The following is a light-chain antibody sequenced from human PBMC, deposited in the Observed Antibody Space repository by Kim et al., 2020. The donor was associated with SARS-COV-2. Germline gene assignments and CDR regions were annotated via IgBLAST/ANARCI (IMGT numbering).Light chain of an antibody. J-gene: IGKJ4*01. Sequence: ESLGDRVTITCQASRAISNYVHWYQQKPGKAPNLLIYDASDLETGVPSRFSGSGSGTNFTFTITSLQPEDFATYYCQQYYDLPITFGGGTKVDIK. CDR3: QQYYDLPIT. CDR2: DAS. CDR1: RAISNY. V-gene: IGKV1-33*01.